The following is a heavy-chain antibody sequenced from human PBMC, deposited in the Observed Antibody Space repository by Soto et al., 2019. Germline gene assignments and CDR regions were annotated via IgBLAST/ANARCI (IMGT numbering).Heavy chain of an antibody. CDR3: ARFLWSDTSLYYFDY. V-gene: IGHV2-5*02. CDR2: IYWDDDK. D-gene: IGHD3-3*01. J-gene: IGHJ4*01. Sequence: QITLKESGPTLVKPTQTLTLTCTFSGFSLTGSGVGVGWIRQPPGKALEWLALIYWDDDKRYSPSLKSRLTITKDTCKNQVALTVTNMDPVDTATYYCARFLWSDTSLYYFDYWGHGTLVTVSS. CDR1: GFSLTGSGVG.